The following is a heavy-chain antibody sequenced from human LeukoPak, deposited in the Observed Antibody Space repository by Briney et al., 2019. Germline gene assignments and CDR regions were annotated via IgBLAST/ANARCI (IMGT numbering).Heavy chain of an antibody. D-gene: IGHD1-26*01. Sequence: SETLSLTCTVSGGAVSSTRHYWGWIRQPPGKGLEWIGNMYYSGSTYYNPSLRSRVTTYVDTTKNQFSLKLGSVTAADTAVYYCARLLKYSGSYYCDFWGQGTLVTVSS. V-gene: IGHV4-39*01. J-gene: IGHJ4*02. CDR1: GGAVSSTRHY. CDR2: MYYSGST. CDR3: ARLLKYSGSYYCDF.